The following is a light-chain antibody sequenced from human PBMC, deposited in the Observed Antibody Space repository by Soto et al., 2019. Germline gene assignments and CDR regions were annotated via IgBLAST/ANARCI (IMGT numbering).Light chain of an antibody. CDR2: DAY. J-gene: IGKJ1*01. V-gene: IGKV1-5*01. CDR3: KQCNSYPWT. CDR1: EKINKW. Sequence: DIQMTQSPSTLSASVGDRVTITCRASEKINKWLAWYQQKPGKAPKLLISDAYSLESGVPSRFSGSGSGTEFTLTIRSLQPDDFATYYCKQCNSYPWTFGQGTKVDIK.